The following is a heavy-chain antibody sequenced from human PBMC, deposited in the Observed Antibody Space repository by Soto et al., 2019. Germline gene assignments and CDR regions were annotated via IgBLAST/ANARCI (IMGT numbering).Heavy chain of an antibody. CDR2: IKQDGSEK. Sequence: EVQLVESGGGLVQPGGSLRLSCAASGFTFNSYWMGWVRQAPGKGLEWVANIKQDGSEKYYVDSVKGRFAISRDNAKNSLYLLMYSLVAVGSALYYCVRDSGNFHFDSWGQGILLNVSS. V-gene: IGHV3-7*01. CDR3: VRDSGNFHFDS. CDR1: GFTFNSYW. J-gene: IGHJ4*02. D-gene: IGHD1-7*01.